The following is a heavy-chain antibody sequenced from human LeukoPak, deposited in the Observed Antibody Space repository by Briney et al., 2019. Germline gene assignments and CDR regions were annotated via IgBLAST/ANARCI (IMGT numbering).Heavy chain of an antibody. D-gene: IGHD1-26*01. CDR2: IKQDGSEK. Sequence: PGGSLRLSCAASGFTFSSYWMSWVRQAPGKGLEWVANIKQDGSEKYYVDSVKGRFTISRDNAKNSLYLQMNSLRAEDTAVYYCARSTRRSGSYGNFDSWGQGTLVTVSS. J-gene: IGHJ5*01. V-gene: IGHV3-7*01. CDR3: ARSTRRSGSYGNFDS. CDR1: GFTFSSYW.